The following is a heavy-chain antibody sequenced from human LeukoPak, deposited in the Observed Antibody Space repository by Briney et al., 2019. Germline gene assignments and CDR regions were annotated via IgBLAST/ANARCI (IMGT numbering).Heavy chain of an antibody. J-gene: IGHJ5*02. Sequence: PGRSLRLSCAASGFTFSSYAMHWVRQAPGKGLEWVAVISYDGSNKYYADSVKGRFTISRDNSKNTLYLQMNSLRAEDTAVYYCAKERRVVAATPGGWFDPWGQGTLVTISS. CDR1: GFTFSSYA. V-gene: IGHV3-30*04. CDR2: ISYDGSNK. D-gene: IGHD2-15*01. CDR3: AKERRVVAATPGGWFDP.